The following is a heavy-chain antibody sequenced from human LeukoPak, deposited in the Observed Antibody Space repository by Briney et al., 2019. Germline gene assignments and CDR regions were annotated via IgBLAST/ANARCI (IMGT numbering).Heavy chain of an antibody. J-gene: IGHJ6*03. CDR2: ISPSGGST. D-gene: IGHD1-26*01. Sequence: EASVKVSCKAFGYTFTSNYMHWVRQAPGQGPEWMGVISPSGGSTTYAQKFQGRVTLTRDMSTSTDYLELSSLRSEDTAVYYCARSSTSGSSRYYYMDVWGKGTTVTVSS. CDR1: GYTFTSNY. V-gene: IGHV1-46*01. CDR3: ARSSTSGSSRYYYMDV.